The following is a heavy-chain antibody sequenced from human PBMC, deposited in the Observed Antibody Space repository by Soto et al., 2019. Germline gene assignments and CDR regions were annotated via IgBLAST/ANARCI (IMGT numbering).Heavy chain of an antibody. V-gene: IGHV1-18*04. CDR3: ARGYGNYPHYYFGMDV. J-gene: IGHJ6*02. CDR1: DYTFNEDG. CDR2: ISAYNGNT. D-gene: IGHD4-4*01. Sequence: GASVKVSCKASDYTFNEDGISWVRQAPGQGLEWMGWISAYNGNTNYAQKLQDRVTMTTDTSTSTAYMEVRSLRSDDTAVYYCARGYGNYPHYYFGMDVWGQGTTVTVPS.